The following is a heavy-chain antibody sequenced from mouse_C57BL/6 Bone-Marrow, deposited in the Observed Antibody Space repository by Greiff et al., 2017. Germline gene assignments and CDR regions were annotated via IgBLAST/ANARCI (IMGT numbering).Heavy chain of an antibody. J-gene: IGHJ4*01. D-gene: IGHD1-1*01. Sequence: EVQLVESGGGLVKPGGSLKLSCAASGFTFSDYGMHWVRQAPEKGLEWVAYISSGSSTIYYADTVKGRFTISRDNAKNTLFLQMTSLRSEDTAMYYCARPAYGSSYYAMDYWGQGTSVTVSS. CDR2: ISSGSSTI. V-gene: IGHV5-17*01. CDR3: ARPAYGSSYYAMDY. CDR1: GFTFSDYG.